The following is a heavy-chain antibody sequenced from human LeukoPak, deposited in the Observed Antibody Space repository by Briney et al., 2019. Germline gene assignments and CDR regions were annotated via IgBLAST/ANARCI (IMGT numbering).Heavy chain of an antibody. V-gene: IGHV3-23*01. CDR2: ISGSGGST. J-gene: IGHJ4*02. CDR3: AKDRGNWNYGWAFDY. CDR1: GFIFSSYA. D-gene: IGHD1-7*01. Sequence: QAGGSLRLSCAASGFIFSSYAMSWVRQAPGKGLEWVSAISGSGGSTYYAHSVKGRFTISRHNSKHTLYLQMNSLRAEDTAVYYCAKDRGNWNYGWAFDYWGQGTLVTVSS.